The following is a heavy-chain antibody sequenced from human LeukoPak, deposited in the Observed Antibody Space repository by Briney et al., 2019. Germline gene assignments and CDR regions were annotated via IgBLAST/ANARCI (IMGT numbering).Heavy chain of an antibody. CDR1: GFTFSSYA. J-gene: IGHJ6*03. Sequence: GGSLRLSCAASGFTFSSYAMSWVRQAPGKGLEWVSAMSGRGGSTYYADSVKGRITISRDNSKNTLYLQMNSLRARDTAVYYCAKHESYYYYFYMDVWGKGTTVTVSS. CDR3: AKHESYYYYFYMDV. V-gene: IGHV3-23*01. CDR2: MSGRGGST.